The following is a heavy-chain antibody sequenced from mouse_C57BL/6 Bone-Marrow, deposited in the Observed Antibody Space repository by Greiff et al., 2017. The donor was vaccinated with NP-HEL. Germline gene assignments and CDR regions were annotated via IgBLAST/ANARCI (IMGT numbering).Heavy chain of an antibody. Sequence: EVQLQQSGPVLVKPGASVKMSCKASGYTFTDYYMNWVKQSHGKSLEWIGVINPYNGGTSYNQKFKGKATLTVDKSSSTAYMELNSLTSEDSAVYYCARYGYYYGSSSRDYWGQGTTLTVSS. CDR2: INPYNGGT. J-gene: IGHJ2*01. CDR3: ARYGYYYGSSSRDY. CDR1: GYTFTDYY. D-gene: IGHD1-1*01. V-gene: IGHV1-19*01.